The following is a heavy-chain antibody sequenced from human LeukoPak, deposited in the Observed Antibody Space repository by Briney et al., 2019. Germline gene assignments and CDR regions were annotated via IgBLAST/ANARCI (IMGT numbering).Heavy chain of an antibody. V-gene: IGHV1-18*01. CDR1: GGTFSSYG. Sequence: ASVKVSCKASGGTFSSYGISWVRQAPGQGLEWMGWISAYNGNTNYAQKLQGRVTMTTDTSTSTAYMELRSLRSDDTAVYYCAISGYSYGFPYAFDIWGQGTMVTVSS. J-gene: IGHJ3*02. CDR3: AISGYSYGFPYAFDI. D-gene: IGHD5-18*01. CDR2: ISAYNGNT.